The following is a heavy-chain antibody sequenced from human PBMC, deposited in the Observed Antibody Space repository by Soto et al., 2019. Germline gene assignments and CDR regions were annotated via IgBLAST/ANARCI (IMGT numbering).Heavy chain of an antibody. V-gene: IGHV4-59*01. Sequence: PSETLSLTCTVSGGSISSYYWSWIRQPPGKGLEWIGYIYYSGSTNYNPSLKSRVTISVDTSKNQFSLKLSSVTAADTAVYYCARGNYDFWSGYTNPQYYFDYWGQRTLVTVSS. D-gene: IGHD3-3*01. J-gene: IGHJ4*02. CDR1: GGSISSYY. CDR3: ARGNYDFWSGYTNPQYYFDY. CDR2: IYYSGST.